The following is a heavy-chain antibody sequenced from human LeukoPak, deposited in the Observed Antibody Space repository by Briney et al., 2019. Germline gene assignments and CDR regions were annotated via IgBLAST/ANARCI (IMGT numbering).Heavy chain of an antibody. J-gene: IGHJ5*01. CDR3: ARSHSSGWYLGWFDP. CDR2: IHHNGIT. V-gene: IGHV4-59*13. D-gene: IGHD6-19*01. Sequence: SETLSLTCSVSGGSMSSYYFNWIRQPPGKGLEWIGSIHHNGITNYNPSLTNRVTISLDTSMDQFSLKLTSLAAADTAVYYCARSHSSGWYLGWFDPWGQGTLSPSPQ. CDR1: GGSMSSYY.